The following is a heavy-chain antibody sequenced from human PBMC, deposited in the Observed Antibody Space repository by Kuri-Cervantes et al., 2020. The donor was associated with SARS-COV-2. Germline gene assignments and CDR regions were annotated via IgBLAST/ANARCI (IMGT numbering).Heavy chain of an antibody. J-gene: IGHJ4*02. V-gene: IGHV3-30*18. CDR2: ISYDGSNK. Sequence: LSLTRAASGFTFSSYGMHWVRQAPGKGLEWVAVISYDGSNKYYADSVKGRFTISRDNSKNTLYLQMNSLRAEDTAVYYCVKGGGQLDYWGQGTLVTVSS. CDR3: VKGGGQLDY. CDR1: GFTFSSYG. D-gene: IGHD2-2*01.